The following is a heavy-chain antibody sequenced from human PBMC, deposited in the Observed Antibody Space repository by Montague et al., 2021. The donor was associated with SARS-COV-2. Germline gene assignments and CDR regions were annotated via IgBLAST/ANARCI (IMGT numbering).Heavy chain of an antibody. J-gene: IGHJ6*02. Sequence: SETLSLTCAVYGGSFSGYYWSWICQPPGKGLEWIGEINHSGSTNYNPSLKSRVTISVDTSKNKFSLKLSSVTAADTAVYYCARGMRRPYYYYGMDVWGQGTTVTVSS. V-gene: IGHV4-34*01. CDR2: INHSGST. CDR3: ARGMRRPYYYYGMDV. CDR1: GGSFSGYY.